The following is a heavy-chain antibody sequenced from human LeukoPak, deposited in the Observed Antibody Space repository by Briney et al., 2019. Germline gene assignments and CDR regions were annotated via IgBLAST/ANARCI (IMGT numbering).Heavy chain of an antibody. J-gene: IGHJ4*02. D-gene: IGHD6-13*01. CDR2: IYHSGST. CDR1: GDSITSYY. V-gene: IGHV4-59*01. CDR3: VREEGIATSGALEY. Sequence: SETLSLTCSVSGDSITSYYWSWIRQPPGKGLEWIGFIYHSGSTNYNPSLTTRVTMSVDTSRTQISLRLSSVTAADTAVYYCVREEGIATSGALEYWGQGILVTVSS.